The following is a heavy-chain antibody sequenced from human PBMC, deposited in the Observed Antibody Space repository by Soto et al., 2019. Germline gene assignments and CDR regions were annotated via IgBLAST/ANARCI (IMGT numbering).Heavy chain of an antibody. Sequence: GGSLRLSCAASGFTFSSYGMHWVRQAPGKGLEWVAVISYDGSNKYYADSVKGRFTISRDNSKNTLYLQMNSLRAEDTAVYYCAKDPAGGYGDYVFDYWGQGTLVTVSS. J-gene: IGHJ4*02. CDR2: ISYDGSNK. CDR3: AKDPAGGYGDYVFDY. V-gene: IGHV3-30*18. CDR1: GFTFSSYG. D-gene: IGHD4-17*01.